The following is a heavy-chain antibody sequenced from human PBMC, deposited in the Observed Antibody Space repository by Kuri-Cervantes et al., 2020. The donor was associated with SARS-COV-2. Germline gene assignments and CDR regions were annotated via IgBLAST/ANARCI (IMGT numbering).Heavy chain of an antibody. Sequence: SVTVSCQASGGTFTSYDINWVRQATGQGLEWMGRIIPILGIANYAQKFQGRVTITADKSTSTAYMELSSLRSEDTAVYYCARDRITGTIDFDYWGQGTLVTVSS. CDR2: IIPILGIA. D-gene: IGHD1-7*01. CDR3: ARDRITGTIDFDY. V-gene: IGHV1-69*04. CDR1: GGTFTSYD. J-gene: IGHJ4*02.